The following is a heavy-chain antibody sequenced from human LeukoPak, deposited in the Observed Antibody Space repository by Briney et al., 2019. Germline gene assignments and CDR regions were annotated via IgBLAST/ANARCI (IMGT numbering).Heavy chain of an antibody. J-gene: IGHJ4*02. CDR3: ARTSYYYDSSGYYYFDY. CDR2: INPSGGST. V-gene: IGHV1-46*01. Sequence: APVKVSCKASGYTFTSYYMHWVRQAPGQGLEWMGIINPSGGSTSYAQKFQGRVTMTRDTSTSTVYMELSSLRSEDTAVYCCARTSYYYDSSGYYYFDYWGQGTLVTVSS. D-gene: IGHD3-22*01. CDR1: GYTFTSYY.